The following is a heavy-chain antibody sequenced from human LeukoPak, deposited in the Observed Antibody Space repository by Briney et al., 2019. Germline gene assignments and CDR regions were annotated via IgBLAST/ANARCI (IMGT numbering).Heavy chain of an antibody. D-gene: IGHD3-9*01. Sequence: SETLSLTCTVSGGSISDYSWSWIRQPPGKGLEWIGNIYYSGSANHNPSLKSRVTISRDTSKNQFSLKLSSVTAADTAVYYCASLPRAYYDILTGYYSHRDYWGQGTLVTVSS. J-gene: IGHJ4*02. CDR2: IYYSGSA. V-gene: IGHV4-59*08. CDR1: GGSISDYS. CDR3: ASLPRAYYDILTGYYSHRDY.